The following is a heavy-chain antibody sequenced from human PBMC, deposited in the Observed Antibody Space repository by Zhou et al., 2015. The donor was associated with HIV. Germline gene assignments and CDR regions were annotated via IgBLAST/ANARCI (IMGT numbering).Heavy chain of an antibody. Sequence: QVQLVQSGAEVKKPGSSVKVSCKASGGTFSSYAISWVRQAPGQGLEWMGGIIPIFGTANYAQKFQGRVTITADESTSTAYMELSSLRSEDTAVYYCVRSEEKSVGDIVVVPAAMSVLQEQTTKYYFDYWGQGTLVTVSS. V-gene: IGHV1-69*01. D-gene: IGHD2-2*01. CDR3: VRSEEKSVGDIVVVPAAMSVLQEQTTKYYFDY. CDR2: IIPIFGTA. J-gene: IGHJ4*02. CDR1: GGTFSSYA.